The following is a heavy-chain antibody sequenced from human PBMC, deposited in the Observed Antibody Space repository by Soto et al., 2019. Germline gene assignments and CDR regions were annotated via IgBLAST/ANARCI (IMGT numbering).Heavy chain of an antibody. CDR1: GVTFSSYA. D-gene: IGHD2-15*01. Sequence: GGSLSLSCAASGVTFSSYAMTWVRQAPGKGLEWVSTISGSGGSTYYADSVMGRFTISRDNSKNTLYLQMNSLRAEDTAVYYCAKDRYCSGGSCYSEWAFDIWGQGTMVTVS. CDR2: ISGSGGST. CDR3: AKDRYCSGGSCYSEWAFDI. J-gene: IGHJ3*02. V-gene: IGHV3-23*01.